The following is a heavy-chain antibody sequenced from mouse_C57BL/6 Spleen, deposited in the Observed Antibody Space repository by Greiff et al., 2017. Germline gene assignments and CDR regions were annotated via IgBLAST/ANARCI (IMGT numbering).Heavy chain of an antibody. J-gene: IGHJ3*01. D-gene: IGHD1-1*01. CDR3: TTCDGRSQGWFAY. V-gene: IGHV14-1*01. CDR1: GFNIKDYY. CDR2: IDPEDGDT. Sequence: VQLQQSGAELVRPGASVKLSCTASGFNIKDYYMHWVKQRPEQGLEWIGRIDPEDGDTEYAPKFQGKATMTADTSSNTAYLQLSSLTSEDTAVYYCTTCDGRSQGWFAYWGQGTLVTVSA.